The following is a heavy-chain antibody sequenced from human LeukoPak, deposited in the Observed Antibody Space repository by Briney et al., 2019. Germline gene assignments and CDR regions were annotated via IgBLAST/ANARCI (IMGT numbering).Heavy chain of an antibody. V-gene: IGHV3-9*01. CDR2: ISWNSGSI. CDR1: GFTFDDYA. Sequence: GGSLRLSCAASGFTFDDYAMHWVRQAPGKGLEWVSGISWNSGSIGYADSVKGRFTISRDNAKNSLYLQMNSLRAEDTALYYCAKDINEADGGAFDIWGQGTTVTVSS. CDR3: AKDINEADGGAFDI. D-gene: IGHD3-16*01. J-gene: IGHJ3*02.